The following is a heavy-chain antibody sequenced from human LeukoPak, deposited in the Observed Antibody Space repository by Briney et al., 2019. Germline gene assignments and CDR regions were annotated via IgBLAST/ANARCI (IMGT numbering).Heavy chain of an antibody. V-gene: IGHV3-21*04. J-gene: IGHJ3*02. D-gene: IGHD4-17*01. Sequence: GGSLRLSCAASGFTFSSYSMNWVRQAPGKGLEWVSSISSSSSYIYYADSVKGRFTISRDNAKNSLYLQMNSLRAEDTAVYYCARDGDYGDYEVGAFDIWGQGTMVTVSS. CDR1: GFTFSSYS. CDR3: ARDGDYGDYEVGAFDI. CDR2: ISSSSSYI.